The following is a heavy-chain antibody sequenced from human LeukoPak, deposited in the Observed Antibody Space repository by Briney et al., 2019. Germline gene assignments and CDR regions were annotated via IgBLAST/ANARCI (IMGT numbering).Heavy chain of an antibody. Sequence: GESLKISCQGSGYSFTGYWIGGVRQMPGKGLEWMGIIYPGDSDTRYSPSFQGQVTISADKSISTAYLQWSSLKASHTAMYYCARQASSSEYYFDYWGQGTLVTVSS. CDR3: ARQASSSEYYFDY. J-gene: IGHJ4*02. D-gene: IGHD6-6*01. CDR1: GYSFTGYW. CDR2: IYPGDSDT. V-gene: IGHV5-51*01.